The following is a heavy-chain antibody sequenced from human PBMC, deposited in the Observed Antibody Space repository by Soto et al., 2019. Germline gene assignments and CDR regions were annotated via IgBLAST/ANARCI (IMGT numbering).Heavy chain of an antibody. CDR3: AKDLRIAARPGVGY. CDR1: GFTFSSYG. Sequence: LRLSCAASGFTFSSYGMHWVRQAPGKGLEWVAVISYDGSNKYYADSVKGRFTISRDNSKNTLYLQMNSLRAEDTAVYYCAKDLRIAARPGVGYWGQGTLVTAPQ. D-gene: IGHD6-6*01. J-gene: IGHJ4*02. CDR2: ISYDGSNK. V-gene: IGHV3-30*18.